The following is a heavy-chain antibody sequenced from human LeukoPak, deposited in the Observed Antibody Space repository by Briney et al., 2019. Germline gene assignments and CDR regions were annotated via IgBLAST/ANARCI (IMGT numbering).Heavy chain of an antibody. V-gene: IGHV3-21*01. CDR3: ARGYYYDSSGGPAFDI. CDR1: GFTFSSYS. J-gene: IGHJ3*02. D-gene: IGHD3-22*01. CDR2: ISSSSSYI. Sequence: GGSLRLSCAASGFTFSSYSMNWVRQAPGKGLEWVSSISSSSSYIYYADSVKGRFTISRDNAKNSLYLQMNSLRAEDTAVYYCARGYYYDSSGGPAFDIWGQGTMVTVSS.